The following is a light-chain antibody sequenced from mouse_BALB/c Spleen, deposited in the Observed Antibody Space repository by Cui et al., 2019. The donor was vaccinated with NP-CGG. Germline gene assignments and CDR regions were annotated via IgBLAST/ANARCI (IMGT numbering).Light chain of an antibody. CDR3: ALWYSNHWV. V-gene: IGLV1*01. Sequence: VVSHESALTTSPGETVTLTCRSSIGAVTTSNYANWVQEKSDHLFTGLIGGTNNRAPGVPARFSGSLIGDKAALTITGAQTEDEAIYFCALWYSNHWVFGGGTKLTVL. J-gene: IGLJ1*01. CDR2: GTN. CDR1: IGAVTTSNY.